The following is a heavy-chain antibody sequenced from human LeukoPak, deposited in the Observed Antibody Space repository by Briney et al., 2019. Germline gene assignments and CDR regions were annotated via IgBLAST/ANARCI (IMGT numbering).Heavy chain of an antibody. CDR2: IKQDGSEK. V-gene: IGHV3-7*01. CDR1: GFTFSSYW. D-gene: IGHD1-26*01. CDR3: AKDLYSGSYYRWYYFDY. J-gene: IGHJ4*02. Sequence: GGSLRLSCVASGFTFSSYWMSWVRQAPGKGLEWVANIKQDGSEKYYVDSVKGRFTISRDNAKNSLYLQMNSLRAEDTAVYYCAKDLYSGSYYRWYYFDYWGQGTLVTVSS.